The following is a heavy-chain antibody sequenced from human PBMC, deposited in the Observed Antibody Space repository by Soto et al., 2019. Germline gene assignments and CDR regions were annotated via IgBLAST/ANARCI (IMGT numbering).Heavy chain of an antibody. D-gene: IGHD3-3*01. Sequence: SETLSLTCTVPGGSISSYYWSWIRQPPGKGLEWIGYIYYSGSTNYNPSLKSRVTISVDTSKNQFSLKLSSVTAADTAVYYCAGGPLREGGKQNYDFWSAIMKSGPYYYYGMDVWGQGTTVTVSS. J-gene: IGHJ6*02. CDR3: AGGPLREGGKQNYDFWSAIMKSGPYYYYGMDV. CDR1: GGSISSYY. V-gene: IGHV4-59*01. CDR2: IYYSGST.